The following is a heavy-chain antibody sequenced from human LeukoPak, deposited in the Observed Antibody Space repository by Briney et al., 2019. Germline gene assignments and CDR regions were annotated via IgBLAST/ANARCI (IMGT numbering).Heavy chain of an antibody. J-gene: IGHJ4*02. CDR2: IYYSGRT. CDR3: ASTPRWDYYASGSYYVDY. V-gene: IGHV4-39*07. D-gene: IGHD3-10*01. CDR1: GDSISSSSYY. Sequence: SETLSLTCTVSGDSISSSSYYWGWIRQPPGKGLEWIGSIYYSGRTYYNPSLKSRVTISEDTSKNQFSLKLSSVTAADTAVYYCASTPRWDYYASGSYYVDYWGQGTLVTVSS.